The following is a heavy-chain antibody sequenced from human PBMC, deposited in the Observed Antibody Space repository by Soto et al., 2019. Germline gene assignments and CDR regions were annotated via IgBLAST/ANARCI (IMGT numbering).Heavy chain of an antibody. CDR3: AKYVYDTGGKLPFDP. CDR1: GFTFRTFG. CDR2: ISNDGSER. V-gene: IGHV3-30*18. D-gene: IGHD2-15*01. Sequence: VQLVESGGGMVQPGRSLTLSCAASGFTFRTFGMHWVRQAPGKGLEWVAVISNDGSERYYADSVEGRFTISRDNSENLRYLQMRSLRAEETAMYYCAKYVYDTGGKLPFDPWGQGTLVTVSS. J-gene: IGHJ5*02.